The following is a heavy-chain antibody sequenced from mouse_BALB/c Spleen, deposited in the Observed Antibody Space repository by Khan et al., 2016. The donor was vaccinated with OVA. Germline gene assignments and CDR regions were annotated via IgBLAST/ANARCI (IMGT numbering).Heavy chain of an antibody. D-gene: IGHD1-1*01. Sequence: QLGESGPGLVKPSQSLSLTCTVTGYSITSDYAWNWIRQFPGNKLEWMGFISYSGNTKYNPSLKSRISITRDTSKNQFFLQLNSVTTEDTATYYCARVYGGDFDYWGQGTTLTVSS. V-gene: IGHV3-2*02. J-gene: IGHJ2*01. CDR3: ARVYGGDFDY. CDR1: GYSITSDYA. CDR2: ISYSGNT.